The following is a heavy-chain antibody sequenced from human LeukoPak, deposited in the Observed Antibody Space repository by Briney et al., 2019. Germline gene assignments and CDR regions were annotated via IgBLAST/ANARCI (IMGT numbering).Heavy chain of an antibody. CDR3: ASIQWELLGDAFDI. CDR1: GFTFSSYS. Sequence: GGSLRLSCAASGFTFSSYSMNWVRQAPGKGLEWVSYISSSSSTIYYADSVKGRFTISRDNAKNSLYLQMNSLRAEDTAVYYCASIQWELLGDAFDIWGQGTMVTVSS. V-gene: IGHV3-48*01. D-gene: IGHD1-26*01. J-gene: IGHJ3*02. CDR2: ISSSSSTI.